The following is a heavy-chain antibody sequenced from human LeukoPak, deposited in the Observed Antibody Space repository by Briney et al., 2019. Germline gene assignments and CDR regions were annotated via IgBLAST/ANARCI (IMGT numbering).Heavy chain of an antibody. J-gene: IGHJ4*02. CDR3: ARAVSGRFDY. CDR1: GGSMSPYH. CDR2: IYYSGST. V-gene: IGHV4-59*08. D-gene: IGHD6-19*01. Sequence: SETLSLTCTVSGGSMSPYHWGWIRQPPGKGLEWTGYIYYSGSTNHNPSLNSRVTISVDTSKNQFSLRLSSVTAADTAIYYCARAVSGRFDYWGQGTLVTVSS.